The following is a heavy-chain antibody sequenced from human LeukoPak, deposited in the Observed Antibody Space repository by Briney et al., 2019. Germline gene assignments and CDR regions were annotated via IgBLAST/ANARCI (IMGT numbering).Heavy chain of an antibody. CDR2: INPSGGSTT. CDR3: ARGTLRYFDF. D-gene: IGHD3-9*01. Sequence: ASVKVSCKASGYTLTSYYMHWVRQAPGQGREWMGVINPSGGSTTSYAQKIQGRVTMTRETSMGTVTMELSSLRSEDPAVYYCARGTLRYFDFWGQGTLVTVSS. J-gene: IGHJ4*02. V-gene: IGHV1-46*01. CDR1: GYTLTSYY.